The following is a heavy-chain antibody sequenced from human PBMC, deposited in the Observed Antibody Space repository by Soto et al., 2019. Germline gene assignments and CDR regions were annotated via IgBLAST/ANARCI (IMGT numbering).Heavy chain of an antibody. CDR2: INYRGTT. J-gene: IGHJ5*02. Sequence: QLQLQESGPGLVTPSETLSLTCTVSGGSVSSRSYFWAWVRQSPAKGLEWIGSINYRGTTFSIASHKNRANISIDTAKNQFSLSLISVTAADTAGYYCARLVACNGGSCKFDPWGQGALVTVSS. CDR3: ARLVACNGGSCKFDP. CDR1: GGSVSSRSYF. V-gene: IGHV4-39*01. D-gene: IGHD2-15*01.